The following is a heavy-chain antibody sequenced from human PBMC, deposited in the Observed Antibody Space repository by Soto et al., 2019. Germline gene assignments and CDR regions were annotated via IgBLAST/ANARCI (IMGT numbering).Heavy chain of an antibody. CDR2: MNPNSGNT. J-gene: IGHJ6*04. Sequence: ASVKVSCKASGYTFTSYDINWVRQATGQGLEWMGWMNPNSGNTGYAQKFQGRVTMTRNTSISTAYMELRSLRSEDTAVYYCARLRITMVRGVKGREAPDVWGKGTTVTVSS. D-gene: IGHD3-10*01. CDR3: ARLRITMVRGVKGREAPDV. CDR1: GYTFTSYD. V-gene: IGHV1-8*01.